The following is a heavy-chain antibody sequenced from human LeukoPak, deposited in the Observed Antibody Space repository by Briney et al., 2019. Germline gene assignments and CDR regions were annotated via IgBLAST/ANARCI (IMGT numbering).Heavy chain of an antibody. CDR2: INPNSGGT. J-gene: IGHJ6*02. V-gene: IGHV1-2*02. Sequence: ASVKVSCKASGYTFTGYDINWVRQAPGQGLEWMGWINPNSGGTNYAQKFQGRVTMARDTSISTAYMQLSRLRSDDTAVYYCARLGTQEYHYHGMEVWGQGTTVTVSS. CDR3: ARLGTQEYHYHGMEV. D-gene: IGHD1-14*01. CDR1: GYTFTGYD.